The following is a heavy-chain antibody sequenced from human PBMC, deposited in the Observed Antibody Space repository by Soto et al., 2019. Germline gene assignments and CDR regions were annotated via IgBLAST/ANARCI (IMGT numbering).Heavy chain of an antibody. CDR1: GGLFSSYP. CDR3: ARGGSGYTWFNEF. J-gene: IGHJ4*02. V-gene: IGHV1-69*13. Sequence: SVKVSCKASGGLFSSYPISWVRQVPGQGLEWMGGIIPVLQTAYYTQRFQGRVTITADESTNTAYMELSSLRSEDTAIYYCARGGSGYTWFNEFWGQGTLVTVSS. CDR2: IIPVLQTA. D-gene: IGHD3-22*01.